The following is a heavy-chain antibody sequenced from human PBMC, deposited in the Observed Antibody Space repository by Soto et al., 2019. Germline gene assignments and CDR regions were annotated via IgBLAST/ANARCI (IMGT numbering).Heavy chain of an antibody. J-gene: IGHJ4*02. CDR2: ISYDGTNK. Sequence: GGSLRLSCAPSGFTFRNYGMHWVRQAPGKGLQWVADISYDGTNKYYEDSAKGRFTISRDNSKNTLFLQMNSLRSEDTAVYYCAKDIGTSTSTALSSFAIDNWGQGTLVTVSS. CDR1: GFTFRNYG. V-gene: IGHV3-30*18. CDR3: AKDIGTSTSTALSSFAIDN. D-gene: IGHD6-6*01.